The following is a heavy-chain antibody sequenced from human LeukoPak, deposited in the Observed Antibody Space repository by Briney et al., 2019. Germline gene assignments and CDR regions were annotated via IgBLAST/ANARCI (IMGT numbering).Heavy chain of an antibody. CDR2: ISGSGSST. CDR3: AKDNYHATSGTFDY. CDR1: GFTFSNYA. Sequence: GGSLRLSCAASGFTFSNYAMSWVRQAPGKGLEWVSGISGSGSSTYYADSVKGRFTISRDNSKNTVYQQMNRLRAEDTAVYYCAKDNYHATSGTFDYWGQGTLVTVSS. V-gene: IGHV3-23*01. J-gene: IGHJ4*02. D-gene: IGHD3-10*01.